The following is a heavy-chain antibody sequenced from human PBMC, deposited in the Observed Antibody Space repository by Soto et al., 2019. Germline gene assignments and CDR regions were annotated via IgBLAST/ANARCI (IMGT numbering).Heavy chain of an antibody. CDR3: ARGGSYGDFFDY. CDR2: INHSGST. CDR1: GGSFSGYY. D-gene: IGHD4-17*01. J-gene: IGHJ4*02. V-gene: IGHV4-34*01. Sequence: PSETLSLTCACYGGSFSGYYCNWIRQPPGKGLEWIGEINHSGSTNYNPSLKSRVTISVDTSKNQFCLRLTSVTSADTAVYYCARGGSYGDFFDYWGQGAQVTVSS.